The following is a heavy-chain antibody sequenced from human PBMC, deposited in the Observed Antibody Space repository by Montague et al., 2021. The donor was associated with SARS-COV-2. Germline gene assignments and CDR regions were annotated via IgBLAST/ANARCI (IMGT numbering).Heavy chain of an antibody. J-gene: IGHJ2*01. D-gene: IGHD6-6*01. Sequence: SETLSLTCAVYGGSFSGYYWSWIRQSPGKGLEWIGEINHSGSTNYNPSLKSRVTISVDTSKNQFSLKLSSVTAADTAVYYCARGRRRAARPSEGCFDLWGRGALVTVSS. V-gene: IGHV4-34*01. CDR1: GGSFSGYY. CDR2: INHSGST. CDR3: ARGRRRAARPSEGCFDL.